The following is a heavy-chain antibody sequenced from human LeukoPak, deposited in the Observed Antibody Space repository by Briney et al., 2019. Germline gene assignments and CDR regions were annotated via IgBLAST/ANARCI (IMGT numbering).Heavy chain of an antibody. D-gene: IGHD5-12*01. CDR3: TTKVMRGNLGDDYDD. CDR2: ISSDGIDK. V-gene: IGHV3-30*03. J-gene: IGHJ4*02. Sequence: PGGSLRLSCSASGVTFRNYGMHWVRQAPGKGLEWVALISSDGIDKLYGASVKGRFTISRDDSKSTLYLQMNSLTAEDTVVYYCTTKVMRGNLGDDYDDWGQGTLVTVSS. CDR1: GVTFRNYG.